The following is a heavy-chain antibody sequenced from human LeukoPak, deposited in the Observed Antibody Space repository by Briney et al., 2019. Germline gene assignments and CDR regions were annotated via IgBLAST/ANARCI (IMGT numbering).Heavy chain of an antibody. CDR3: ARDRGSSFDY. V-gene: IGHV4-59*01. CDR1: GGSISSYY. Sequence: PSETLSLTCTVPGGSISSYYWSWIRQPPGKGLEWIGYIYYSGSTNYNPSLKSRVTISVDTSKNQFSLKLSSVTAADTAVYYCARDRGSSFDYWGQGTLVTVSS. CDR2: IYYSGST. D-gene: IGHD6-13*01. J-gene: IGHJ4*02.